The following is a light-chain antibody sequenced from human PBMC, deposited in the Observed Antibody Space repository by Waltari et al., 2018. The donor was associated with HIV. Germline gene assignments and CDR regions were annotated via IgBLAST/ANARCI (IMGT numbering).Light chain of an antibody. CDR1: NIGSKT. CDR3: QVWDSSSDQPDV. Sequence: SYVLTQPPSVSVAPGQTARITCGGNNIGSKTVHWYQQKPGKAPVLVVYDDSDRPSGIPERFSGSKSTNTATLTISRVEAGDEADYYWQVWDSSSDQPDVFGTGTKVTVL. V-gene: IGLV3-21*02. J-gene: IGLJ1*01. CDR2: DDS.